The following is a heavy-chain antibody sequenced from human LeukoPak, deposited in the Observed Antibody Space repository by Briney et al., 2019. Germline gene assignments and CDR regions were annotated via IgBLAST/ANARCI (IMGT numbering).Heavy chain of an antibody. V-gene: IGHV3-48*03. CDR2: ISSSGNTI. D-gene: IGHD4-17*01. J-gene: IGHJ5*02. CDR1: GFTFSSYE. CDR3: ARVGSTVTSFNGWFDP. Sequence: GGSLRLSCAASGFTFSSYEMNWVRQAPGKGLEWVSYISSSGNTIYYADSVKGRFTISRDNAKNSLYLQMNSLRAEDTAVYYCARVGSTVTSFNGWFDPWGQGTLVTVSS.